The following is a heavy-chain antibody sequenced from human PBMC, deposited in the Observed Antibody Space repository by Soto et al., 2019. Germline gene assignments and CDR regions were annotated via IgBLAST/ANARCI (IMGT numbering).Heavy chain of an antibody. Sequence: QVRLQQWGAGLLKPSETLSLTCAVYGGSFSGYYWHWIRQPPGKGLAWIGEVNHSGRINYNPSLKSRVTISEDTPNRQLALKLISVTAADTAVYYCARGQYFYGSGSYSGCVPMDVWGEGTTVTVSS. CDR3: ARGQYFYGSGSYSGCVPMDV. V-gene: IGHV4-34*02. CDR2: VNHSGRI. CDR1: GGSFSGYY. D-gene: IGHD3-10*01. J-gene: IGHJ6*04.